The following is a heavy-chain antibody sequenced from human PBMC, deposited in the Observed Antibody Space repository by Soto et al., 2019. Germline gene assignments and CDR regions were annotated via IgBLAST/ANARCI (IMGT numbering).Heavy chain of an antibody. Sequence: SETLSLTCTVSGGSISSGGYYWSWIRQHPGKGLEWIGYIYYSGSTYYNPSLKSRVTISVDTSKNQFSLRLTSVTAADTAVYYCARGSEPYSSSWGGPYNCFDPWGQGTLVTVSS. D-gene: IGHD6-13*01. CDR1: GGSISSGGYY. CDR2: IYYSGST. J-gene: IGHJ5*02. V-gene: IGHV4-31*03. CDR3: ARGSEPYSSSWGGPYNCFDP.